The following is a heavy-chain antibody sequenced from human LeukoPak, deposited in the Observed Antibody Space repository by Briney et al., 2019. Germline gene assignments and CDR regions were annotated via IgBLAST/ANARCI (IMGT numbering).Heavy chain of an antibody. J-gene: IGHJ4*02. Sequence: ASVKVSCKGSGYTFTCYGISWVRQAPGQGLEWMGWISAYNGNTNYAQKLQGRVTMTTDTSTSTAYMELRSLRSDDTAVYYCARTARFQGYYNSDYWGQGTLVTVSS. CDR3: ARTARFQGYYNSDY. CDR1: GYTFTCYG. CDR2: ISAYNGNT. D-gene: IGHD1-26*01. V-gene: IGHV1-18*01.